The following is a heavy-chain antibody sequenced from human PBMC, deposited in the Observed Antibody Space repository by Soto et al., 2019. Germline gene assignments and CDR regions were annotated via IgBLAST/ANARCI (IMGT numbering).Heavy chain of an antibody. CDR3: ARRGDSSGYMDY. CDR1: GYSFTKYW. Sequence: LGESLKSSCKGSGYSFTKYWISWVRQMPGKGLEWMGIIYPGDSDTRYSPSFQGQVTISADKSISTAYLQWSSLKASDTAIYYCARRGDSSGYMDYWGQGILVTVSS. CDR2: IYPGDSDT. V-gene: IGHV5-51*01. J-gene: IGHJ4*02. D-gene: IGHD3-22*01.